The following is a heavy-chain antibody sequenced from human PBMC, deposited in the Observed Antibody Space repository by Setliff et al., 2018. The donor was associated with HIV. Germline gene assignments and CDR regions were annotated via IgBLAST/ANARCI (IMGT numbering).Heavy chain of an antibody. CDR2: MYSGGGT. J-gene: IGHJ5*02. D-gene: IGHD2-15*01. CDR1: GFTVSNNY. CDR3: VAGGCNGAICS. V-gene: IGHV3-53*01. Sequence: GGSLRLSCAVSGFTVSNNYMGWVRQAPGKGLESVSVMYSGGGTNYADSVKGRFTISRDNSKNTLYLQMNNLRAEDTALYYCVAGGCNGAICSWGQGTLVTAPQ.